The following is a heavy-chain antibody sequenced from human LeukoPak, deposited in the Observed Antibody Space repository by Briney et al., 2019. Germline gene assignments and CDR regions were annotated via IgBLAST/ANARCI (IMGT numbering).Heavy chain of an antibody. Sequence: SETLSLTCAVSGGSISSSNWWSWVRQPPGKGLEWIGEIYHRGSTKYNPSLKSRVTTSVDKSKNQFSLQLSSVTAADTAVYYCARATRLGAAGGGVNYYYYYMGVWGKGTTVTISS. CDR2: IYHRGST. V-gene: IGHV4-4*02. CDR3: ARATRLGAAGGGVNYYYYYMGV. J-gene: IGHJ6*03. CDR1: GGSISSSNW. D-gene: IGHD6-13*01.